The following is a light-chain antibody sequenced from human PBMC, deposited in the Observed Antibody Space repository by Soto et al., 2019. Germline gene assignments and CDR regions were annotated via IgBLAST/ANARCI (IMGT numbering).Light chain of an antibody. J-gene: IGKJ3*01. Sequence: DIQMTQSPSSLSASVGDRVTITCRASQSISSYLNWYQQKPGKAPKLLIYAASSLQSGVPSRFSGSGSGTAFTLTISSLQPEDFATYYCQQSYSTIFTFGPGTKVDIK. CDR2: AAS. CDR3: QQSYSTIFT. CDR1: QSISSY. V-gene: IGKV1-39*01.